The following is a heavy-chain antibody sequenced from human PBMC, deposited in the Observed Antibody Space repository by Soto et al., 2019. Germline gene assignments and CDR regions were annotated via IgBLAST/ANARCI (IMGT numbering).Heavy chain of an antibody. CDR2: IYYSGST. J-gene: IGHJ6*03. CDR1: GGPIRSYY. V-gene: IGHV4-59*01. Sequence: SETLSLTCTVSGGPIRSYYCSWIRQPPGKGLEWIGYIYYSGSTNYNPSLKSRVTISVDTSKNQFSLKVSSVTAADTAVYYCARHYCSGGSCYLDYYYYMDVWGKGTTVTVSS. CDR3: ARHYCSGGSCYLDYYYYMDV. D-gene: IGHD2-15*01.